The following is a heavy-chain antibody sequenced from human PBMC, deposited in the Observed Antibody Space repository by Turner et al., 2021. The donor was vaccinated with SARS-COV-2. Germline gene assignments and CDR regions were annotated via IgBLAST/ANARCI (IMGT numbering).Heavy chain of an antibody. V-gene: IGHV4-39*01. CDR1: GGSISSSSYY. J-gene: IGHJ4*02. D-gene: IGHD6-19*01. Sequence: QLQLQESGPGLVKTSETLSLTCTVSGGSISSSSYYWGWIRQPPGKGLEWIGSIYYSGSTYYNPSLKSRVTISVDTSKNQFSLKLSSVTAADTAVFYCARGSPQGWYVPVFDDWGQGTLVTVSS. CDR2: IYYSGST. CDR3: ARGSPQGWYVPVFDD.